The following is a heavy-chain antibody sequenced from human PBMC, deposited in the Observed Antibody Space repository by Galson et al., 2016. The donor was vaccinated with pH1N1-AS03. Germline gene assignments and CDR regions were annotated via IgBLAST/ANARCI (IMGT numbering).Heavy chain of an antibody. Sequence: QSGAEVKKPGESLKISCKGSGYSFPSHWIAWVCQMPGKGLEWMGIIYPSDSDTRYNSSFQGQVTISADTSISTAYLQWNSLKASDTAIYYFARWSNDYGSHWGQGTLVAVSS. CDR3: ARWSNDYGSH. J-gene: IGHJ4*02. CDR2: IYPSDSDT. V-gene: IGHV5-51*01. D-gene: IGHD4-17*01. CDR1: GYSFPSHW.